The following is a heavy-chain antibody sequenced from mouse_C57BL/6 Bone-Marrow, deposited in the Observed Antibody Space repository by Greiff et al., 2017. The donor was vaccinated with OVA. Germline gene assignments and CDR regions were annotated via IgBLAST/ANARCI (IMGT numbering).Heavy chain of an antibody. J-gene: IGHJ1*03. V-gene: IGHV14-2*01. CDR3: ASPYYGSSYYWYFDV. Sequence: VQLKESGAELVKPGASVKLSCTASGFNIKDYYMHWVKQRTEQGLEWIGRIDPEDGETKYAPKFQGKATITADTSSNTAYLQLSSLTSEDTAVYYCASPYYGSSYYWYFDVWGTGTTVTVSS. D-gene: IGHD1-1*01. CDR1: GFNIKDYY. CDR2: IDPEDGET.